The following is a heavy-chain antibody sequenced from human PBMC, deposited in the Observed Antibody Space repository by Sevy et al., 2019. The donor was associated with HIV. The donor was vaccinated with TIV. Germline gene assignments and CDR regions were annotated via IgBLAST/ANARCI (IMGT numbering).Heavy chain of an antibody. Sequence: GESLKISCAASGFSVSTNYMTWVRQAPGKGLEWVSVVYSGGRTEYADSVKGRFTILRDISKNALFLELSSLTAEDTAVYYCATCSSGDSYYYGMDVWGQGTTVTVSS. CDR3: ATCSSGDSYYYGMDV. CDR1: GFSVSTNY. CDR2: VYSGGRT. V-gene: IGHV3-53*01. D-gene: IGHD4-17*01. J-gene: IGHJ6*02.